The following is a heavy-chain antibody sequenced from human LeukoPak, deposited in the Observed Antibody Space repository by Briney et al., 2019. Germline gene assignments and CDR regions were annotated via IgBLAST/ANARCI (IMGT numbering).Heavy chain of an antibody. CDR3: ARSRWLQLDFDY. D-gene: IGHD5-24*01. CDR1: GFTFSSYE. Sequence: GGSLRLSCAASGFTFSSYEMDWVRQAPGKGLEWVSYISSSGSTIYYADSVKGRFTISRDNAKNSLYLQMNSLRAEDTAVYYCARSRWLQLDFDYWGQGTLVTVSS. V-gene: IGHV3-48*03. CDR2: ISSSGSTI. J-gene: IGHJ4*02.